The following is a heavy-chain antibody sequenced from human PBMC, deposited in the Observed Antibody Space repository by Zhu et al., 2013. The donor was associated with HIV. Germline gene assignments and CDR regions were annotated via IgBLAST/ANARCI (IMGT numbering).Heavy chain of an antibody. CDR2: IYYTGST. D-gene: IGHD5-12*01. V-gene: IGHV4-39*07. CDR3: ARDRVGIGGYDFSIGY. Sequence: QVQLQESGPGLVKPSETLSLTCTVSGGSVTSTNYYWGWIRQPPGKGLEWIGSIYYTGSTYYNPSLKSRVTISLDMSKNQFSLKLDSVTAVDTAVYYCARDRVGIGGYDFSIGYWGQGTQVTVSS. CDR1: GGSVTSTNYY. J-gene: IGHJ4*02.